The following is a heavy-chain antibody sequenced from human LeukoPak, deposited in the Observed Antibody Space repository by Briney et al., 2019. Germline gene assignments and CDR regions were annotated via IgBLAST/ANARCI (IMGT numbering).Heavy chain of an antibody. CDR3: ARDKSGSFDY. D-gene: IGHD1-26*01. CDR2: IYYSGST. CDR1: GGSISSSSYY. Sequence: SETLSLTCTVSGGSISSSSYYWGWIRQPPGKGLEWIGSIYYSGSTYYNPSLKSRVTISVDTSKNQFSLKLSSVTAADTAVYYCARDKSGSFDYWGQGTLVTVSS. J-gene: IGHJ4*02. V-gene: IGHV4-39*07.